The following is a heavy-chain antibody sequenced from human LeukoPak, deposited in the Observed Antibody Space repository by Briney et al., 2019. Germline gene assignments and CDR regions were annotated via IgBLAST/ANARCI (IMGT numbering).Heavy chain of an antibody. CDR1: GFTFSSYG. CDR2: ISSNGGST. Sequence: PGGSLRLSCAASGFTFSSYGMHWVRQAPGKGLEYVSAISSNGGSTYYANSVKGRFTISRDNSKNTLYLQMGSLRAEDMAVYYCARDTSPSLPGGYYYMDVWGKGTTVTISS. V-gene: IGHV3-64*01. CDR3: ARDTSPSLPGGYYYMDV. J-gene: IGHJ6*03. D-gene: IGHD4-23*01.